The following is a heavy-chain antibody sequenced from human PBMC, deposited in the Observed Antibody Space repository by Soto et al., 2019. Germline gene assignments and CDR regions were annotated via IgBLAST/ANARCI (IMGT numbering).Heavy chain of an antibody. CDR1: GYPFSTYG. CDR2: ISVYSDGT. D-gene: IGHD2-2*01. J-gene: IGHJ5*02. V-gene: IGHV1-18*01. CDR3: ARVLPGAEAWFGP. Sequence: QVQRVQSGGEVQRPGASVKVSCKTSGYPFSTYGITWVRQAPVQPLEWLGWISVYSDGTNYAQKYEGRVSRSTATSTTKACMELRSLRSDDTAVYYCARVLPGAEAWFGPWGQGTLVTVSS.